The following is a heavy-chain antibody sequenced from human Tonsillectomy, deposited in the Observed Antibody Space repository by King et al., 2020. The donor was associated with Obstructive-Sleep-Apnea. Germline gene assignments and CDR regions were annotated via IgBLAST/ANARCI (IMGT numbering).Heavy chain of an antibody. D-gene: IGHD5-18*01. CDR1: GVSISSSNW. V-gene: IGHV4-4*02. CDR3: ARGGIHRANAFHV. CDR2: IHHSGST. J-gene: IGHJ3*01. Sequence: HVQLQESGPGLVKPSGTLSLTCAVSGVSISSSNWWSWGRQPPGKGLEWIGEIHHSGSTNYNPSLKSRVTISVDKSTNQFSLKLNSVTAADTAIYYCARGGIHRANAFHVWGQGTMVIVSS.